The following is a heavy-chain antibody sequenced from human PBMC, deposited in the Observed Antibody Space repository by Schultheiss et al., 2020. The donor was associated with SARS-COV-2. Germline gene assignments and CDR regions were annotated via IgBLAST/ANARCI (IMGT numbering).Heavy chain of an antibody. D-gene: IGHD3-10*01. CDR2: ISATGRST. Sequence: GGSLRLSCAASGFSFSSFAMNWVRQAPGKGLEWVAHISATGRSTYFAGFVKGRFTISRDNSRNTVSLQLHGLRADDTALYYCARGCGSGSDDWFDPWGQGTLVTVSS. J-gene: IGHJ5*02. CDR1: GFSFSSFA. CDR3: ARGCGSGSDDWFDP. V-gene: IGHV3-23*01.